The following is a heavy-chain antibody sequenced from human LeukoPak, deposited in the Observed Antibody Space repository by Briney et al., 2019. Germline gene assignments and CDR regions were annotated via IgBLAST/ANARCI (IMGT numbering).Heavy chain of an antibody. Sequence: PGGSLRLSCAASGFTFSSYGMHWVRQAPGKGLEWVAVISYDGSNKYYADSVKGRFTISRDNSKNTLYLQMNSLRAEDTAVYYCAKVSDYDPLGAFDIWGQGTMVTVSS. D-gene: IGHD3-16*01. V-gene: IGHV3-30*18. CDR2: ISYDGSNK. J-gene: IGHJ3*02. CDR1: GFTFSSYG. CDR3: AKVSDYDPLGAFDI.